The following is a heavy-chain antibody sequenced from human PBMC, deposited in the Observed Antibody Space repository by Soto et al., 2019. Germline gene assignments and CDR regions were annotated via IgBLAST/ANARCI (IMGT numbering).Heavy chain of an antibody. CDR3: ARVICSRDKCYSTFAFDV. D-gene: IGHD2-2*01. CDR1: GFTFSSYS. CDR2: ITDDGSNQ. Sequence: SMRLSCSASGFTFSSYSLHWVRQAPGKGVEWLAAITDDGSNQNYADSVRGRITISRDNSRSTLFLQMNSLSDDDTAVYSCARVICSRDKCYSTFAFDVWGQGTTVTVTS. J-gene: IGHJ3*01. V-gene: IGHV3-30*03.